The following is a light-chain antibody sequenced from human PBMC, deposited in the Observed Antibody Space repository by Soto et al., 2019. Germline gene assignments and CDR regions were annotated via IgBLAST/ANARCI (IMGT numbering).Light chain of an antibody. CDR2: GAS. J-gene: IGKJ1*01. CDR3: QNYNDWPQAT. V-gene: IGKV3-15*01. Sequence: EIVMTQSPATLSVSPGERAALSCRASQSISSNLAWYQQKSGQAPRLLIYGASIRATGIPARFSGSGSGTEFTLTISSLQSEDFAVYYCQNYNDWPQATFGQGSTVE. CDR1: QSISSN.